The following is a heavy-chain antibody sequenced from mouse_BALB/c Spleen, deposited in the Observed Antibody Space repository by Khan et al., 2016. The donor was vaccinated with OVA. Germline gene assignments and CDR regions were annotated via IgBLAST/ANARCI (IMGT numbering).Heavy chain of an antibody. V-gene: IGHV1S136*01. D-gene: IGHD1-1*01. Sequence: VQLKQSGPELLKPGASVKMSCKASGYTFTSYVMHWVKQKPGQGLEWIGYIYPFNDDSKYSEKFKGKATLTSDTSSNTAYMELSSLTSEDSAVYYCATQGITYTWFAYWGQGTLVTVSA. CDR2: IYPFNDDS. CDR1: GYTFTSYV. CDR3: ATQGITYTWFAY. J-gene: IGHJ3*01.